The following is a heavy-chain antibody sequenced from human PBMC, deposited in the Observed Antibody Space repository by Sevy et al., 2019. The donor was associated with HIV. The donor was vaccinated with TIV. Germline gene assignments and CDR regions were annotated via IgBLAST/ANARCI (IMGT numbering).Heavy chain of an antibody. CDR1: GGSISAYY. Sequence: LSETLSLTCTVSGGSISAYYWSWIRQPPGKGLEYIGDIYYTGSTYYNPSLKSRVTISVDTSKTQFSLKLRSVTAVDTAVYYCARAPPVRSGDDSLNWLDPWGQGTLVTVSS. CDR2: IYYTGST. V-gene: IGHV4-59*01. D-gene: IGHD5-12*01. CDR3: ARAPPVRSGDDSLNWLDP. J-gene: IGHJ5*02.